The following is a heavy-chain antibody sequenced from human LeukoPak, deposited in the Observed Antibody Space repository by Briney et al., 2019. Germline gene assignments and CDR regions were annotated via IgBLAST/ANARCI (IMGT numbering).Heavy chain of an antibody. CDR3: ARQDLSGTYYRPLVY. CDR2: IYPGDSDT. V-gene: IGHV5-51*01. D-gene: IGHD1-26*01. Sequence: GESLKISCKGSGYSFTSYYIAWVRQMPRKGLEWMGIIYPGDSDTGYSPSFQGQVTISADKSISTAYLQWNSLKASDTAMYYCARQDLSGTYYRPLVYWGQGTLVTVSS. J-gene: IGHJ4*02. CDR1: GYSFTSYY.